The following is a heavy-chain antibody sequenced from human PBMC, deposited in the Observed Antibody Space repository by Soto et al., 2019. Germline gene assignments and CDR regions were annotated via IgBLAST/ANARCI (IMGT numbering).Heavy chain of an antibody. J-gene: IGHJ5*02. V-gene: IGHV3-15*01. Sequence: EVQLVESGGGLVKPGGSLRLSCAASGFTFSNAWMSWVRQAPGKGLEWVGRIKSKTNGGTTEFAAPVKGRFTIARDDSKNTLYLQMNSLMTEDTAVYYCTADDPINRSWGQGTLVTVSS. CDR1: GFTFSNAW. CDR3: TADDPINRS. CDR2: IKSKTNGGTT.